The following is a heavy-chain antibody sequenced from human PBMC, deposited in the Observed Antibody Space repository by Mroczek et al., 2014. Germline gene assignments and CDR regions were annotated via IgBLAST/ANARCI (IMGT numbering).Heavy chain of an antibody. Sequence: EVQLVESGGGLVKPGGSLRLSCAASGFTFSSYSMNWVRQAPGKGLEWVSSISSSSSYIYYADSVKGRFTISRDNAKNSLYLQMNSLRAEDTAVYYCAKRGDYDSSGRKDMTFDYWGQGTLVTVSS. CDR1: GFTFSSYS. D-gene: IGHD3-22*01. CDR2: ISSSSSYI. CDR3: AKRGDYDSSGRKDMTFDY. J-gene: IGHJ4*02. V-gene: IGHV3-21*01.